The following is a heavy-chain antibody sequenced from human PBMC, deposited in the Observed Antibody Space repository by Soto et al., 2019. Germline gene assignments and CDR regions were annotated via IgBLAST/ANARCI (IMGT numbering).Heavy chain of an antibody. CDR3: ARTDGYAPCDH. CDR1: GYTFTNYW. J-gene: IGHJ4*02. D-gene: IGHD5-18*01. CDR2: IYPRDSDT. Sequence: GESLKISCKGSGYTFTNYWIGWVRQMPGKGLEWMGIIYPRDSDTSYSPAFQGQVTISADKSTNTAYLHLTSLEASDTAMYYCARTDGYAPCDHWGQGTLVTVSS. V-gene: IGHV5-51*01.